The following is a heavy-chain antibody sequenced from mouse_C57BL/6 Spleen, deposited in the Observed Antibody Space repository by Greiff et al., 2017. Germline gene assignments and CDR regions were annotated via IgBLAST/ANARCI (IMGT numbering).Heavy chain of an antibody. V-gene: IGHV7-3*01. D-gene: IGHD1-1*01. CDR2: IRNKANGYTT. CDR3: ARYYYGSSYGRYFDV. CDR1: GFTFTDYY. J-gene: IGHJ1*03. Sequence: DVHLVESGGGLVQPGGSLSLSCAASGFTFTDYYMSWVRQPPGKALAWLGFIRNKANGYTTEYSASVKGRFTISRDNSQSILYLQMNALRAEDSATYYCARYYYGSSYGRYFDVWGTGTTVTVSS.